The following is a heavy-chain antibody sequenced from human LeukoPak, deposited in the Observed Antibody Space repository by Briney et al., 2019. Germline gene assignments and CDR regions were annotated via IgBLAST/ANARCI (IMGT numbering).Heavy chain of an antibody. CDR1: GYTFTGYY. CDR3: ARTAMAPYYMDV. J-gene: IGHJ6*03. D-gene: IGHD5-18*01. Sequence: ASVEVSCKASGYTFTGYYMHWVRQAPGQGLEWMGWINPNSGGTNYAQKFQGRVTMTRDTSISTAYMELSRLRSDDTAVYYCARTAMAPYYMDVWGKGTTVTVSS. V-gene: IGHV1-2*02. CDR2: INPNSGGT.